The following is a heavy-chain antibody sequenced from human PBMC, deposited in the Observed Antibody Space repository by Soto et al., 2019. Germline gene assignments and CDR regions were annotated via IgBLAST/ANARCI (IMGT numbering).Heavy chain of an antibody. CDR3: ARGQEGVVATH. J-gene: IGHJ4*02. V-gene: IGHV4-34*01. CDR1: GGSLSGYY. Sequence: QVQLQQWGAGLLKPSETLSLNCAVTGGSLSGYYWSWIRQAPGKGLEWIGEVKDGGHTNYSPSLRGXXTXSXXTPNNQFSLRLNSVTAADTGVYYCARGQEGVVATHWDQGSLVTVSS. D-gene: IGHD5-12*01. CDR2: VKDGGHT.